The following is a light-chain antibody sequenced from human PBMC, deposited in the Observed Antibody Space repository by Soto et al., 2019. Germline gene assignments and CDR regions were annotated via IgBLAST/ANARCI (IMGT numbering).Light chain of an antibody. Sequence: EIVLTQSPATLSLSPGERATLSCGASQSVSSSSLAWYQQKPGLAPRLLIYDASNRATGIPDRFSGSGSGTDFTLTISRLEPEDFVVYYCHQYGSSPWTFGQGTNVEMK. J-gene: IGKJ1*01. V-gene: IGKV3D-20*01. CDR3: HQYGSSPWT. CDR1: QSVSSSS. CDR2: DAS.